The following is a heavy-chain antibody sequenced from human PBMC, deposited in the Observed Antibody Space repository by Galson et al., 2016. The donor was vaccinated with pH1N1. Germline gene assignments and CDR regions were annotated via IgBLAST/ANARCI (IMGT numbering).Heavy chain of an antibody. D-gene: IGHD5-12*01. V-gene: IGHV3-30*18. CDR1: GFTFSTYA. CDR3: AKDGEYSAYEGTS. J-gene: IGHJ4*02. CDR2: TLYDGGSQ. Sequence: SLRLSCAASGFTFSTYAMHWVRQAPGKGLEWVAVTLYDGGSQYYADSVKGRFTISRDNSKNTQYLEMNSLRGEDTAVYYCAKDGEYSAYEGTSWGQGTLVTVSS.